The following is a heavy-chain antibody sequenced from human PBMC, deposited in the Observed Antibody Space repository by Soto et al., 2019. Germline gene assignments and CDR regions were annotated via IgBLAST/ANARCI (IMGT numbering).Heavy chain of an antibody. Sequence: QVQLVQSGAEVKKPGASVKVSCKASGYTVTGYYMHWVRQAPGQGLEWMGWSNPNSGGTNYAQKFQGSVTMTRYTSISTAYMELSRLRSDDTAVYYCERGGDLYCSGGSCYSWFDPWGQGTLVTVSS. CDR2: SNPNSGGT. D-gene: IGHD2-15*01. V-gene: IGHV1-2*04. CDR1: GYTVTGYY. J-gene: IGHJ5*02. CDR3: ERGGDLYCSGGSCYSWFDP.